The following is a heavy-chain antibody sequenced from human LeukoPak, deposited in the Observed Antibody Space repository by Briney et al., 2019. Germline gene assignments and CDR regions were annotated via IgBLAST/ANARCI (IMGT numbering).Heavy chain of an antibody. CDR3: AKDLISSGDYGDYGYYYGMDV. J-gene: IGHJ6*02. CDR2: ISGSGDTT. CDR1: GFTFRNFV. Sequence: GGSLRLSCAASGFTFRNFVMNWVRRAPGKGLEWVSAISGSGDTTYYADSVKGRFTISRDNSKNTLYLQMNSLRAEDTAVYYCAKDLISSGDYGDYGYYYGMDVWGQGTTVTVSS. D-gene: IGHD4-17*01. V-gene: IGHV3-23*01.